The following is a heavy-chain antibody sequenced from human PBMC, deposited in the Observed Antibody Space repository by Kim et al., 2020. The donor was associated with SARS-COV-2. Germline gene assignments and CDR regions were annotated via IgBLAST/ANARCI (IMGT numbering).Heavy chain of an antibody. J-gene: IGHJ4*02. V-gene: IGHV3-23*01. CDR3: ENAGWYSGAGSAFDY. Sequence: DSAKGRITSSTDNCKNTLYLQMNSLRAEDTAVYYCENAGWYSGAGSAFDYWGQGTLVTVSS. D-gene: IGHD1-26*01.